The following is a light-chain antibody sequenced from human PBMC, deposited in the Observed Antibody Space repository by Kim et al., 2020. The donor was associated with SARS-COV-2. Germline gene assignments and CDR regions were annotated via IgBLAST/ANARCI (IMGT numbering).Light chain of an antibody. Sequence: FPGESATLSCRASQSVSTGQLALYQQKPGQAPRLLIHGVSSRATGIPDRFSGSGSGTDFTLTISRLEPEDFAVYYCQQYIRSPLTFGQGTRLEIK. V-gene: IGKV3-20*01. J-gene: IGKJ5*01. CDR1: QSVSTGQ. CDR2: GVS. CDR3: QQYIRSPLT.